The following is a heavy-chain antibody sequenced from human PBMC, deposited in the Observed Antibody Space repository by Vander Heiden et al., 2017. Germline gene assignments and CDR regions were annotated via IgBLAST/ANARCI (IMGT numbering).Heavy chain of an antibody. CDR2: IPSNDEE. CDR3: ARIRSGGYWDLIFDY. V-gene: IGHV2-26*01. Sequence: QVTLKESGPVLVKPTETLTLTCTVSGFSLNNARMGVSWIRQPPGKALEWLAHIPSNDEESYTTSLKSRLTISKDTSKSQVVLTMTNMDPVDTATYYCARIRSGGYWDLIFDYWGQGTLVTVSS. D-gene: IGHD2-15*01. J-gene: IGHJ4*02. CDR1: GFSLNNARMG.